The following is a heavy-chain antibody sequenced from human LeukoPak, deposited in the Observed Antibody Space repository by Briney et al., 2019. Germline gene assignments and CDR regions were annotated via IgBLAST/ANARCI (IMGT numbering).Heavy chain of an antibody. J-gene: IGHJ4*02. Sequence: ASVKVSRKASGGTFSSCAISWVRQAPGQGLEWMGGIIPIFGTANYAQKFQGRVTITADESTSTAYMELSSLRSEDTAVYYCARDQNTAMAHYFDYWGQGTLVTVSS. V-gene: IGHV1-69*13. CDR2: IIPIFGTA. CDR3: ARDQNTAMAHYFDY. CDR1: GGTFSSCA. D-gene: IGHD5-18*01.